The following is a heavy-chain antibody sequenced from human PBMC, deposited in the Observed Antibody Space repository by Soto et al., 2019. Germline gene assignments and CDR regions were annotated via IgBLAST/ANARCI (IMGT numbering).Heavy chain of an antibody. CDR3: AKRRYYDSSGSGDYYYGMDV. V-gene: IGHV3-23*01. Sequence: EVQLLESGGGLVQPGGSLRLSCAASGFTFSSYAMSWVRQAPGKGLEWVSAISGSGGSTYYADSVKGRFTISRDNSKNTLYLQMNSLRAEDTAVYYCAKRRYYDSSGSGDYYYGMDVWGQGTTVTVSS. CDR2: ISGSGGST. D-gene: IGHD3-22*01. CDR1: GFTFSSYA. J-gene: IGHJ6*02.